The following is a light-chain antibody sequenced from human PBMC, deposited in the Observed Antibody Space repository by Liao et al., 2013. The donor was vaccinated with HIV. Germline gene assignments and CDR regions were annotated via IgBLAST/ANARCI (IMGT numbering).Light chain of an antibody. CDR3: HLWDRNTDHWV. V-gene: IGLV3-21*04. CDR2: YNT. J-gene: IGLJ3*02. CDR1: DIGSDT. Sequence: SYVLTQPPSVSVAPEKTAEITCGGHDIGSDTVHWLQQKPGQAPVLVLFYNTDRPSGIPERFSGSNSGNTATLTISRVEAGDEADYYCHLWDRNTDHWVFGGGTKLTVL.